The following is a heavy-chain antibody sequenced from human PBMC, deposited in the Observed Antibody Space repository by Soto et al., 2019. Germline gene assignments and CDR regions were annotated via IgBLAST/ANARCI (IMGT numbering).Heavy chain of an antibody. J-gene: IGHJ4*02. CDR2: IYYSGST. CDR1: GGSVSSGSYY. CDR3: ERTYSGERYFDY. V-gene: IGHV4-61*01. Sequence: SETLSLTCTVSGGSVSSGSYYWRWIRQPPGKGLEWIGYIYYSGSTNYDPSLKSRVTISVDTSKNQFSLKLSSVTAADTALYYCERTYSGERYFDYWGQGTLVTVSS. D-gene: IGHD2-15*01.